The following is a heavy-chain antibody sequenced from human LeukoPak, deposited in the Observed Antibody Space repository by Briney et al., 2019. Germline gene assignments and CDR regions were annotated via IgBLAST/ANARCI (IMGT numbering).Heavy chain of an antibody. CDR3: ARQLGPFDL. Sequence: PSQTLSLTCTVSGGSISSGSYYWSWIRQPAGKGLEWIGRIYTSGSTNYNPSLKSRVTISVDTSKNQFSLKLSSVTAADTAVYYCARQLGPFDLWGRGTLVTVSS. V-gene: IGHV4-61*02. J-gene: IGHJ2*01. D-gene: IGHD3-16*01. CDR2: IYTSGST. CDR1: GGSISSGSYY.